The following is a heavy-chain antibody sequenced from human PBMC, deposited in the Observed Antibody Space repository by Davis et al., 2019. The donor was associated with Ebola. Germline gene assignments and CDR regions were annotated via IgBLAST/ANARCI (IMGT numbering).Heavy chain of an antibody. Sequence: GESLKISCAASGFTFSCYAMHWVRQAPGKGLEWVAVTSYDGSNKYYADSVKGRFTISRDNSKNTLYLQMNSLRAEDTAVYYCARGTGMDVWGKGTTVTVSS. CDR2: TSYDGSNK. V-gene: IGHV3-30-3*01. D-gene: IGHD2-8*01. CDR1: GFTFSCYA. J-gene: IGHJ6*04. CDR3: ARGTGMDV.